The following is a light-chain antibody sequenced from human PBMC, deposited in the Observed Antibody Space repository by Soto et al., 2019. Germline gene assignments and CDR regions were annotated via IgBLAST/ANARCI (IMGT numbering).Light chain of an antibody. CDR3: QQYNNRPPYT. J-gene: IGKJ2*01. Sequence: EIVMTQSPATLSVSPGERATLSCRASQSVNSNLAWYQQRPGQAPRLLIYGASSRATSVPTRFSGSESGTEFTLTISSLQSEDFAVYYCQQYNNRPPYTFGQGTKLEMK. CDR2: GAS. V-gene: IGKV3-15*01. CDR1: QSVNSN.